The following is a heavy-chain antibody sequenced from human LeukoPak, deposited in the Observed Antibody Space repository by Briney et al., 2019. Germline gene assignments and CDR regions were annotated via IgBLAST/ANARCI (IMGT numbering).Heavy chain of an antibody. Sequence: GGSLRLSCAASGFTFSSYWMSWVRQAPGKGLEWVANIKQDGSEKYYVDSVKGRFTISRDNAKNSLYLKMNSLRAEDTAVYYCARDKTMSAPWYYYMDVWGKGTTVTVSS. CDR2: IKQDGSEK. J-gene: IGHJ6*03. D-gene: IGHD3-10*02. CDR3: ARDKTMSAPWYYYMDV. CDR1: GFTFSSYW. V-gene: IGHV3-7*01.